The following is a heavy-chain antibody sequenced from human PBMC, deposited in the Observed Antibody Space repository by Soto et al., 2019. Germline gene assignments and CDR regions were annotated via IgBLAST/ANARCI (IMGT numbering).Heavy chain of an antibody. CDR3: ARDGGSYLLDY. V-gene: IGHV4-4*02. Sequence: SETLSLTCAVSCGSISSSNWWSWVRQPPGKGLEWIGEIYHSGSTNYDPSLKSRVTISVDKSKNQFSLKLSSVTAADTAVYYCARDGGSYLLDYWGQGTLVTVSS. CDR1: CGSISSSNW. J-gene: IGHJ4*02. D-gene: IGHD1-26*01. CDR2: IYHSGST.